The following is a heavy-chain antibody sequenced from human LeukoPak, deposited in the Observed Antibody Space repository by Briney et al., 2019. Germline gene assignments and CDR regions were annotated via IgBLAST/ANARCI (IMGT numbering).Heavy chain of an antibody. CDR1: GFTFSSSW. CDR2: IKCDGSEK. Sequence: PGGSLRLSCAASGFTFSSSWMHWVCQAPEKGLEWVADIKCDGSEKYYVDSVKGRLTISRDNAKNSLYLQVNSLRAEDMTVYYCVTRITYYYDSSGYYPAGFDYWGQGTLVTVSS. D-gene: IGHD3-22*01. J-gene: IGHJ4*02. V-gene: IGHV3-52*01. CDR3: VTRITYYYDSSGYYPAGFDY.